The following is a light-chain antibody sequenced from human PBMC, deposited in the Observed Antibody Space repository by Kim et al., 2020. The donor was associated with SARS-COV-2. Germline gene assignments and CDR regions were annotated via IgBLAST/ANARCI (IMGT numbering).Light chain of an antibody. J-gene: IGKJ2*01. CDR1: QSIDTN. CDR3: QQYSHWPPHT. CDR2: GAS. Sequence: VSPGERINLACMARQSIDTNLGWDHQKPGQAPRLLIYGASTRATDIPARFSGSGSGTEFTLIISSLQSEDFAVYYCQQYSHWPPHTCGPGTKLEI. V-gene: IGKV3-15*01.